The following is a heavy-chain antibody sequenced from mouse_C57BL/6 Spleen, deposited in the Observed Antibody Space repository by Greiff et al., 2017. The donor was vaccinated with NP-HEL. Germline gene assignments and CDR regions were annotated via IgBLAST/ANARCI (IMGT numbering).Heavy chain of an antibody. CDR1: GYTFTDSY. V-gene: IGHV1-26*01. Sequence: VQLQQSGPELVKPGASVKISCKASGYTFTDSYLNWVKQSHGKSLAWIGDLNPNNGGTSYNQTFKGKATLTVAKSYSTDYRELRSLTSEDAAVYYCARGKYGSSPAWFAYWGQGTLVTVSA. D-gene: IGHD1-1*01. CDR2: LNPNNGGT. J-gene: IGHJ3*01. CDR3: ARGKYGSSPAWFAY.